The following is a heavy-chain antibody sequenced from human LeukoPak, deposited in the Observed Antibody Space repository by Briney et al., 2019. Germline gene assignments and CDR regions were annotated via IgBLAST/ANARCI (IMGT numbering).Heavy chain of an antibody. CDR1: GFSLSTTEVR. CDR3: THRVTGRGISN. D-gene: IGHD1-14*01. V-gene: IGHV2-5*02. J-gene: IGHJ4*02. Sequence: SGPTLVKPTQTLTLTCTFSGFSLSTTEVRVGCIRQPPGKALEWLAVIYWDGDKYYNPSLKRRLTITQATSKNQVVLTMTNMGPVDTATYYCTHRVTGRGISNWGQGTLVTVSS. CDR2: IYWDGDK.